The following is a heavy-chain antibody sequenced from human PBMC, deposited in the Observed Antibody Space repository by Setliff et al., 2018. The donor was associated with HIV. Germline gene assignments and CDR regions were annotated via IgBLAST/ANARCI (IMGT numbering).Heavy chain of an antibody. CDR2: IWSDGSQK. V-gene: IGHV3-33*06. CDR1: GFTFSSFG. CDR3: SKDVLGVVTIGGMDV. D-gene: IGHD3-3*01. Sequence: GRCLRLSCPASGFTFSSFGMHWVRQAPGKGLEWVAVIWSDGSQKYYADSVTGRFTIARETSKNPLYLQMNSLKAEDTAVYYRSKDVLGVVTIGGMDVWGQGTTVTVSS. J-gene: IGHJ6*02.